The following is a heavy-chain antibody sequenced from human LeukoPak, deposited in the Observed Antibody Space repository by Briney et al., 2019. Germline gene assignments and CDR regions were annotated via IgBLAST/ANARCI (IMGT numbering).Heavy chain of an antibody. CDR2: ISGSGGST. J-gene: IGHJ6*02. Sequence: GGSLRLSCAASGFIFRNYAMSWVRQGPGKGLEWVSAISGSGGSTYYADSVKGRFTISRDNSKNTLYLQMNSLRAEDTAVYYCAKDLQIQLWPYYYYGMDVWGQGTTVTVSS. CDR1: GFIFRNYA. V-gene: IGHV3-23*01. CDR3: AKDLQIQLWPYYYYGMDV. D-gene: IGHD5-18*01.